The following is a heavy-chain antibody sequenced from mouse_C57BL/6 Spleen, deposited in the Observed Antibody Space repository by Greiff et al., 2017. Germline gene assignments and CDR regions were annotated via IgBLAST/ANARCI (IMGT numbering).Heavy chain of an antibody. D-gene: IGHD2-3*01. CDR2: IYPGDGDT. CDR3: ALYDGYPFDY. V-gene: IGHV1-82*01. J-gene: IGHJ2*01. CDR1: GYAFSSSW. Sequence: QVQLQQSGPELVKPGASVKISCKASGYAFSSSWMNWVKQRPGKGLEWIGRIYPGDGDTNYNGKFKGKATLTADKSSSTAYMQFSSLTSEDSAVYFCALYDGYPFDYWGQGTTLTVSS.